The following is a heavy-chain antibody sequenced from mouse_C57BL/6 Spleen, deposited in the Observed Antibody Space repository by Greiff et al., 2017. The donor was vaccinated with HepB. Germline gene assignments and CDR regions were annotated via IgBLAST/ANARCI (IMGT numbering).Heavy chain of an antibody. D-gene: IGHD3-2*02. V-gene: IGHV1-82*01. CDR1: GYAFSSSW. J-gene: IGHJ2*01. CDR2: IYPGDGDT. CDR3: ARVESSGYFDY. Sequence: VQLQQSGPELVKPGASVKISCKASGYAFSSSWMNWVKQRPGKGLEWIGRIYPGDGDTNYNGKFKGKATLTADHSSSTAYMQLSSLTSEDSAVYCSARVESSGYFDYWGKGTTLTVSS.